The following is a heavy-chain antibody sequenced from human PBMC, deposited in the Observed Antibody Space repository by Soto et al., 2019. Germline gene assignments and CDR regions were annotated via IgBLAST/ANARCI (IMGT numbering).Heavy chain of an antibody. Sequence: SGPTLVNPTETLTLTCTFSGFSLSSRGVGVGWIRQPPGKALEWLAFIYWDDDKRYRPSLKTRLTITKDTPKNQVVLTLANLDPVDTATYFCVHTGYSYGPFAYWGRGTLVTVSS. CDR1: GFSLSSRGVG. CDR3: VHTGYSYGPFAY. J-gene: IGHJ4*02. D-gene: IGHD5-18*01. V-gene: IGHV2-5*02. CDR2: IYWDDDK.